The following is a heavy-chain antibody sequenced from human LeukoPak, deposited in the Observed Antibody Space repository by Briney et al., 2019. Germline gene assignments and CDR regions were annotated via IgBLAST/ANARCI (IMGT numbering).Heavy chain of an antibody. CDR3: ARGPTAYSSSWYAGRNWFDP. V-gene: IGHV4-34*01. D-gene: IGHD6-13*01. J-gene: IGHJ5*02. CDR1: GGSFSGYY. Sequence: SETLSLTCAVYGGSFSGYYWSWIRQPPGKGLEWIGEINHSGSTNYNPSLKSRVTISVDTSKNQFSLKLSSVTAADTAVYYCARGPTAYSSSWYAGRNWFDPWGQGTLVTVSS. CDR2: INHSGST.